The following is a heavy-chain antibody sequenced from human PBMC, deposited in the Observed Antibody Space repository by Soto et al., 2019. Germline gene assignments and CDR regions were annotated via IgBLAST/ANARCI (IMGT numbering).Heavy chain of an antibody. CDR3: AREGSRPYYYYGMDG. V-gene: IGHV1-18*01. J-gene: IGHJ6*02. CDR2: ISAYNGNT. D-gene: IGHD1-26*01. Sequence: QVQLVQSGAEVKKPGASVQVSCKASGYTFTSYGFSWVRQATGQGLEWMGWISAYNGNTNYAQKAQGRVTMTTDTSTSTAYMELRSLRSDDTAVYYCAREGSRPYYYYGMDGWGQGTTVTVSS. CDR1: GYTFTSYG.